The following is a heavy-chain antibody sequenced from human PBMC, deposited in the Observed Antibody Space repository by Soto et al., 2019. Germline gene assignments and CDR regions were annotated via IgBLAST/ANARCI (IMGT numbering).Heavy chain of an antibody. Sequence: EVQLVESGGGLVQPGGSLKLSCAVSGFTFSGSTIHWVRQAPGKGLEWVGRIRSKADNYATAYAASVKGRFTISRDDSKNTTYLPLNSLKIEDTAVYYCNSLDVVVVPTSGVTNSWGQGTLVTVST. CDR1: GFTFSGST. V-gene: IGHV3-73*01. D-gene: IGHD2-21*01. CDR3: NSLDVVVVPTSGVTNS. J-gene: IGHJ4*02. CDR2: IRSKADNYAT.